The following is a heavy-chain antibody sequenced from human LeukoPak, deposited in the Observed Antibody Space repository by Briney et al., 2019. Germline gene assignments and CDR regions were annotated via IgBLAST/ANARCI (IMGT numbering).Heavy chain of an antibody. Sequence: PSETLSLTCAVYDGSFSNYYWRWVRQPPGKGLEWIGEINHRGNTNYNSSLKSRVTISVDTSKNQFSLRLNSVTAADTAVYYCARGVRGIPTARQFYTGNWFDPWGQGTLVTVSS. J-gene: IGHJ5*02. V-gene: IGHV4-34*01. CDR3: ARGVRGIPTARQFYTGNWFDP. CDR2: INHRGNT. D-gene: IGHD2-2*01. CDR1: DGSFSNYY.